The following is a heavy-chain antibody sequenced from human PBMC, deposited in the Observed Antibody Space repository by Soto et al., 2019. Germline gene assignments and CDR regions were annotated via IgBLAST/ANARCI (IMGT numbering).Heavy chain of an antibody. V-gene: IGHV1-8*01. CDR3: ARMSIADLSVPEY. J-gene: IGHJ4*02. Sequence: ASVKVSCKASGYTFTSYDINWVRQATGQGLEWMGWMNPNSGNTGYAQKFQGRVTMTRNTSISTAYMELSSLGSEDTAVYYCARMSIADLSVPEYLGQGTLVIVSS. D-gene: IGHD6-6*01. CDR2: MNPNSGNT. CDR1: GYTFTSYD.